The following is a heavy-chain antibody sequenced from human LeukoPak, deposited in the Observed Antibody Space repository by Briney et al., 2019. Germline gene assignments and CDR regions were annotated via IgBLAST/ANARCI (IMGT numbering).Heavy chain of an antibody. J-gene: IGHJ4*02. CDR2: ISYDGRNK. CDR3: ASHWAQQVVSDY. D-gene: IGHD6-13*01. Sequence: QPGGSLRLSCAASGFTFSSYGMHWVRQAPGKGLEWVAVISYDGRNKYYADSVKGRFTVSRDNSKNTLYLQMNSLRAEDAAVYYCASHWAQQVVSDYWGQGTLVTVSS. V-gene: IGHV3-30*03. CDR1: GFTFSSYG.